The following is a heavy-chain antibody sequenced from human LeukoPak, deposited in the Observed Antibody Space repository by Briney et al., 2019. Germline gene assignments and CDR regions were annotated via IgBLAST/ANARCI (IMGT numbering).Heavy chain of an antibody. V-gene: IGHV1-69*04. Sequence: SVKVSCKASGGTFSSYAISWVRQAPGQGLEWMGRIIPILGIASYAQKFQGRVTITADKSTSTAYMELSSLRSEDTAVYYCARGPPNCSSTSCYRDYYYGMDVWGQGTTVTVSS. D-gene: IGHD2-2*02. CDR3: ARGPPNCSSTSCYRDYYYGMDV. CDR2: IIPILGIA. J-gene: IGHJ6*02. CDR1: GGTFSSYA.